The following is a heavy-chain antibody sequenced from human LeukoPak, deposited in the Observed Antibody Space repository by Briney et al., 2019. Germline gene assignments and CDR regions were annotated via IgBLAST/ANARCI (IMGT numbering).Heavy chain of an antibody. CDR1: GYLFTSYW. CDR3: ARSVITMVRGVIIPGIYYGMDV. V-gene: IGHV5-10-1*01. CDR2: IDPSDSYT. D-gene: IGHD3-10*01. Sequence: GESLKISCKGSGYLFTSYWISWVRQMPGKGLEWMGRIDPSDSYTDYSPSFQGHVTISADKSISTAYLQWSSLKASDTAMYYCARSVITMVRGVIIPGIYYGMDVWGQGTTVTVSS. J-gene: IGHJ6*02.